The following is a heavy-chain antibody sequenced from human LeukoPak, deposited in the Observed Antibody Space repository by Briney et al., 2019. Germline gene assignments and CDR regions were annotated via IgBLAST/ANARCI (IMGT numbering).Heavy chain of an antibody. CDR3: ATSGYSSSWYNL. CDR2: IIAIFGTT. D-gene: IGHD2-15*01. V-gene: IGHV1-69*05. CDR1: GGTFSSYA. J-gene: IGHJ5*02. Sequence: SVKVSCKASGGTFSSYAISWVGQAPGQGLEWMGGIIAIFGTTNYAQKFQGRVTITTDESTSTAYMEMSSLTSEDTAVYYCATSGYSSSWYNLWGQGTLVTVSS.